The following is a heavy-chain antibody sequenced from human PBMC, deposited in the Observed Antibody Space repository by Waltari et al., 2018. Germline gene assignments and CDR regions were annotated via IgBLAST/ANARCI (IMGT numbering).Heavy chain of an antibody. CDR2: IISSMDV. CDR3: AIWRWQQSELDY. J-gene: IGHJ4*02. V-gene: IGHV3-21*01. D-gene: IGHD1-26*01. Sequence: EVQLVESGGGLVKPGGSLRLSCAASGFSFSNYNMNWVRQAPGHGRELVSSIISSMDVKYADAVKGRLTIPRENAKNLLFLQMNSLRVEDTAVYYWAIWRWQQSELDYWGRGTLVTVSS. CDR1: GFSFSNYN.